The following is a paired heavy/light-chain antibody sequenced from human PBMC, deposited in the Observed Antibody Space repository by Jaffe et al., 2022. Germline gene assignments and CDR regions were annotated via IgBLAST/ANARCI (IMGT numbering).Light chain of an antibody. J-gene: IGKJ1*01. Sequence: DIQMTQSPSTLSASVGDRITITCRASQSISSWLAWYQQKPGKAPKLLIYKASILESGVPSRFSGSGSGTEFTLTINNLQPDDFATYYCQQYHIYWAFGQGTKVEI. CDR3: QQYHIYWA. CDR2: KAS. V-gene: IGKV1-5*03. CDR1: QSISSW.
Heavy chain of an antibody. Sequence: EVQLVETGGDLIEPGGSLRLSCAVSGLTLSSSYMGWLRQAPGKGLDWVSVIYSDGTTTYYADSVKGRFTVSRDNSKNTMYLQMNTLRADDTAVYYCARGLYGSGRGYPFDLWGQGTLVTVSS. D-gene: IGHD3-10*01. V-gene: IGHV3-53*02. CDR3: ARGLYGSGRGYPFDL. CDR1: GLTLSSSY. J-gene: IGHJ4*02. CDR2: IYSDGTTT.